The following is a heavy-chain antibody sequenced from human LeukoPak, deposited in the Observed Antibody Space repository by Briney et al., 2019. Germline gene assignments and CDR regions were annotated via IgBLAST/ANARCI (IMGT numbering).Heavy chain of an antibody. CDR2: MSTSGNS. D-gene: IGHD6-25*01. CDR3: ARESGSMRWFDP. J-gene: IGHJ5*02. V-gene: IGHV4-4*07. CDR1: GGSISGYY. Sequence: SETLSLTCTVSGGSISGYYWSWIRRPAGKGLEWIGRMSTSGNSNYIPSLVSRVTMSVDTSKNQFSLNLSSVTAADTAVYYCARESGSMRWFDPWGQGTLVTVSS.